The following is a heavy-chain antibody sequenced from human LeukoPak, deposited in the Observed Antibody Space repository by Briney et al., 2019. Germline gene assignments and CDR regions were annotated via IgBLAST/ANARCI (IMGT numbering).Heavy chain of an antibody. D-gene: IGHD4-17*01. CDR2: IYTSGST. J-gene: IGHJ2*01. CDR1: GGSISSYY. CDR3: ARLDGDYANWYFDL. Sequence: PSETLSLTCTVSGGSISSYYWSWIRQPAGKGLEWIGRIYTSGSTNYNPSLKRRVTMSVDTSKNQFSLKLSSVTAADTAVYYCARLDGDYANWYFDLWGRGTLVTVSS. V-gene: IGHV4-4*07.